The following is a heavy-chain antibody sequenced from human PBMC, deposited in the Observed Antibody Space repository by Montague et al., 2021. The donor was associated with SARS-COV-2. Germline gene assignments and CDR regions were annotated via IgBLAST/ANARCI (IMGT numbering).Heavy chain of an antibody. V-gene: IGHV4-34*01. J-gene: IGHJ4*02. CDR3: ARGAPGY. Sequence: SETVLTCAVYGGSFSDYHWTWIRQSPGGGLEWFGQINYGGSTKYNPSLRSRVTISIDTSKNQFSLKLTSVTAADTAVYYCARGAPGYWGQGTLVTVSS. CDR1: GGSFSDYH. CDR2: INYGGST.